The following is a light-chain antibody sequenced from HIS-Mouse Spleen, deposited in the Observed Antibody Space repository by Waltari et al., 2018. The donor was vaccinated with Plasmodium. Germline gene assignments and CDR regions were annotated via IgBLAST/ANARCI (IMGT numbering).Light chain of an antibody. V-gene: IGKV3-15*01. CDR3: QQYNNPRTT. J-gene: IGKJ2*01. Sequence: EIVMTQSPATLSVSPGGRATLSCRASQSVSSNLAWYQQKPGQAPRLLIYGASTRATGSPARFGGSGSGTEFTLTISSLQSEDFAVYYCQQYNNPRTTFGQGTKLEIK. CDR1: QSVSSN. CDR2: GAS.